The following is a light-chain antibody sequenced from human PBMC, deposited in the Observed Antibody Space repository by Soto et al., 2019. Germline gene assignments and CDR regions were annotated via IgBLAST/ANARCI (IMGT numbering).Light chain of an antibody. CDR2: AAS. J-gene: IGKJ5*01. CDR3: QHSYSMPIA. V-gene: IGKV1-39*01. Sequence: DRRVTHSPSSVSASVGERVSMACVASQDVVAYLAWYQHKPGRAPELLIRAASTLQSGVPSRFTGSGSGTEFTLTITGLQPEDFATYYCQHSYSMPIAFGQGTRLEIK. CDR1: QDVVAY.